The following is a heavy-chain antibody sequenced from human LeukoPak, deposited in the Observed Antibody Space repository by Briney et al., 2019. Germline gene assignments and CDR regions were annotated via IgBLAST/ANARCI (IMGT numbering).Heavy chain of an antibody. CDR3: ARLRTRGYYYYYMDV. Sequence: PSETLSLTCTVSGGSISSYYWSWIRQPPGKGLEWIGYIYYSGSTNYNPSLKSRVTISVDTSKNQFSLKLSSVTAADTAVYYCARLRTRGYYYYYMDVWGKGTTVTISS. D-gene: IGHD1-1*01. CDR1: GGSISSYY. J-gene: IGHJ6*03. V-gene: IGHV4-59*12. CDR2: IYYSGST.